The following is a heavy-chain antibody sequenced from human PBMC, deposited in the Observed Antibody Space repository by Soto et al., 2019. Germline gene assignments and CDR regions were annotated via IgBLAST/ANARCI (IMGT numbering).Heavy chain of an antibody. V-gene: IGHV4-34*01. CDR1: GGSFSDYY. D-gene: IGHD3-3*01. Sequence: SETLSLTCSVYGGSFSDYYWSWIRQPPGKGLEWIGEINHSGSTNYNPSLKSRVTISVHTSKNQFSLKLSSVTAADTAVYYCARARKGSGSDYYYHYGMDVWGKGNPGHRLL. CDR2: INHSGST. CDR3: ARARKGSGSDYYYHYGMDV. J-gene: IGHJ6*04.